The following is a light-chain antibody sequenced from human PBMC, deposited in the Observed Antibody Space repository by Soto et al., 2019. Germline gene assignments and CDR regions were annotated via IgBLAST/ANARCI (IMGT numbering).Light chain of an antibody. CDR2: AAS. Sequence: DIQRTQSPSSLSASVGDRVTIPCRASQSISSYLNWYQQKPGKAPKLLIYAASSLQSGVPSRFSGSGSGTDFTLTISSLQPEDFATYYCQQSYSTPLTFGGGTKVDIK. CDR3: QQSYSTPLT. CDR1: QSISSY. J-gene: IGKJ4*01. V-gene: IGKV1-39*01.